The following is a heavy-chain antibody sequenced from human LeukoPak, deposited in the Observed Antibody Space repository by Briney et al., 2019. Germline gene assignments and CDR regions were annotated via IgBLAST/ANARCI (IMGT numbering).Heavy chain of an antibody. CDR3: ARETMVRGAKAFDY. CDR1: GFTVSSNY. V-gene: IGHV3-53*01. D-gene: IGHD3-10*01. J-gene: IGHJ4*02. CDR2: IYSDGST. Sequence: GGSLRLSCAASGFTVSSNYMSWVRQAPGKGLEWVSVIYSDGSTYYADSVKGRFTISRDDSKNTLYLQMNSLRAEDTAVYYCARETMVRGAKAFDYWGQGTLVTVSS.